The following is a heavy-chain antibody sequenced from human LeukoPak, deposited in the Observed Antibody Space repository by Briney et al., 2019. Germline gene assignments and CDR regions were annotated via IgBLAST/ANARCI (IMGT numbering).Heavy chain of an antibody. V-gene: IGHV4-39*01. CDR2: IYYSGST. CDR1: GGSISSSSYY. Sequence: SETLSLTCTVSGGSISSSSYYWGWIRQPPGKGLEWIGSIYYSGSTHYNPSLKSRVTISVDTSKNQFSLKLSSVTAADTAVYYCARQNYGSGINWFDPWGQGTLVTVSS. CDR3: ARQNYGSGINWFDP. D-gene: IGHD3-10*01. J-gene: IGHJ5*02.